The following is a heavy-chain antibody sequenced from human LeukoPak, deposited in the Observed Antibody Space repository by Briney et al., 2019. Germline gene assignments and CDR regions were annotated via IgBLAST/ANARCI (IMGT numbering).Heavy chain of an antibody. D-gene: IGHD6-19*01. CDR2: INPNSGGT. V-gene: IGHV1-2*06. J-gene: IGHJ4*02. CDR1: GYTFTGYY. CDR3: ARYSSGWYHGPPEDY. Sequence: VSVKVSCKASGYTFTGYYMHWVRQAPGQGLEWMGRINPNSGGTNYAQKFQGRVTMTRDTSISTAYMELSRLRSDDTAVYYCARYSSGWYHGPPEDYWGQGTLVTVSS.